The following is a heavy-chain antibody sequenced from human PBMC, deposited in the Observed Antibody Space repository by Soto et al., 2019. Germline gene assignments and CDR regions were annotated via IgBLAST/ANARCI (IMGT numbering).Heavy chain of an antibody. Sequence: SETLSLTCAVSGGSISSSNRWSWVRQPPGKGLEWIGEIYHSGSTNYNPSLKSRVTISVDKSKNQFSLKLSSVTAADTAVYYCARDRPSSSADYYYYGMDVWGQGTTVTVSS. D-gene: IGHD6-6*01. V-gene: IGHV4-4*02. CDR2: IYHSGST. J-gene: IGHJ6*02. CDR1: GGSISSSNR. CDR3: ARDRPSSSADYYYYGMDV.